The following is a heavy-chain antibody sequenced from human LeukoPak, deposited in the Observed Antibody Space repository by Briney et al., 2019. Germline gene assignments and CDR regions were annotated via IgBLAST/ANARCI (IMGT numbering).Heavy chain of an antibody. CDR3: AREGTGTTTSYGMDV. Sequence: SETLSLTCTVSGGSINNYYWSWIRQPPGKGLEWIGYIYYRGSTNYNPSLKSRVTFSVDTSKNQFSLKLNSVTAADTAVYYCAREGTGTTTSYGMDVWGQGTTVTVSS. CDR1: GGSINNYY. V-gene: IGHV4-59*01. J-gene: IGHJ6*02. D-gene: IGHD1-7*01. CDR2: IYYRGST.